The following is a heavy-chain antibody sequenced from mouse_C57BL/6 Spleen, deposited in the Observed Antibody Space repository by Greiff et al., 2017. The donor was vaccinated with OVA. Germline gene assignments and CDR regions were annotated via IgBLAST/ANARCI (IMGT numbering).Heavy chain of an antibody. Sequence: DVKLVESEGGLVQPGSSMKLSCTASGFTFSDYYMAWVRQVPEKGLEWVANINYDGSSTYYLDSLKSRFIISRDNAKNILYLQMSSLKSEDTATYYCASLNPYWYFDVWGTGTTVTVSS. CDR3: ASLNPYWYFDV. V-gene: IGHV5-16*01. CDR1: GFTFSDYY. CDR2: INYDGSST. J-gene: IGHJ1*03. D-gene: IGHD1-3*01.